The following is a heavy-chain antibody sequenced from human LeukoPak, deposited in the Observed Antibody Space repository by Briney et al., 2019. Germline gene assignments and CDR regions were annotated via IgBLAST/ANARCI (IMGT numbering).Heavy chain of an antibody. CDR1: GFTFSDYY. V-gene: IGHV3-30*03. Sequence: GGSLRLSCAASGFTFSDYYMSWIRQAPGKGLEWVAVISYDGSNKYYADSVKGRFTISRDNSKNTLYLQMNSLRAEDTAVYYCARAAARRGYDNYYYYYYMDVRGKGTTVTVSS. CDR3: ARAAARRGYDNYYYYYYMDV. CDR2: ISYDGSNK. J-gene: IGHJ6*03. D-gene: IGHD5-12*01.